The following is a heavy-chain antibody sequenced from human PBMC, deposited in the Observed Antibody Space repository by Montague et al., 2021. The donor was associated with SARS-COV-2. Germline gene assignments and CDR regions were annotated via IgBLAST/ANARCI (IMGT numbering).Heavy chain of an antibody. Sequence: SETLSLTCTVSGGSISSYYWSWIRQPPGKGLEWIGYIYYSGSTNYNPSLKGRVTIPVDTSKNQFSLKLSSVTAADTAVYYCARGSGWMGNAFDIWGQGTMVTVSS. CDR1: GGSISSYY. V-gene: IGHV4-59*01. J-gene: IGHJ3*02. CDR3: ARGSGWMGNAFDI. D-gene: IGHD6-19*01. CDR2: IYYSGST.